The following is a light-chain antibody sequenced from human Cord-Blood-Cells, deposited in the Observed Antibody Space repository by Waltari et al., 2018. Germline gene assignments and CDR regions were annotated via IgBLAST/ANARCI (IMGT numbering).Light chain of an antibody. V-gene: IGLV1-47*01. CDR2: RNN. Sequence: QSVLTQPPSASGTPGQRVTISCSRSSSNSGSNYVSWYQQLPGTAPKLLIYRNNQRPSGFPDRFSGSKSGTSASLAISGLRSEDEADYYCAAWDDSLSGYVFGTGTKVTVL. CDR1: SSNSGSNY. CDR3: AAWDDSLSGYV. J-gene: IGLJ1*01.